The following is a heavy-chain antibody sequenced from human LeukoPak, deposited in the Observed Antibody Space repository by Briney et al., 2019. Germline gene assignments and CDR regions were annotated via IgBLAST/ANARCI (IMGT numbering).Heavy chain of an antibody. V-gene: IGHV3-23*01. CDR1: GFTFSSYA. CDR2: ISGSGGST. CDR3: ANLYDSSGYQEYFQH. Sequence: SGGSLRLSCAASGFTFSSYAMSWVRQAPGKGLEWVSAISGSGGSTYYADSVKGRFTISRDNSKNTLYLQMNSLRAEDTAVYYCANLYDSSGYQEYFQHWGQAPWSPSPQ. D-gene: IGHD3-22*01. J-gene: IGHJ1*01.